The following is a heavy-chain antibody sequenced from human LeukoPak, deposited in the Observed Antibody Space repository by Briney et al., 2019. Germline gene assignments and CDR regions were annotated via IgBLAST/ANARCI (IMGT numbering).Heavy chain of an antibody. D-gene: IGHD6-25*01. J-gene: IGHJ4*02. CDR1: GYTFTNYH. Sequence: ASVKVSCKASGYTFTNYHINWVRQATGQGLEWMGWMNPNNGDSGYAQKVQGRVTITRDTSISTSYMELRSLSSDDTAVYFCARTTSFTASGYDYWGQGTLVTVSS. CDR2: MNPNNGDS. V-gene: IGHV1-8*03. CDR3: ARTTSFTASGYDY.